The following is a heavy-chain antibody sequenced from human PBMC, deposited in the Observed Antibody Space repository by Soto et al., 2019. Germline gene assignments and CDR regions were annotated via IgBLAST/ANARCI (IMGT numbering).Heavy chain of an antibody. J-gene: IGHJ4*02. CDR2: IYSGGST. D-gene: IGHD3-10*01. Sequence: GGSLRLSCAASGFTVSSNYMSWVRQAPGKGLEWVSVIYSGGSTYYADSVKGRFTISRDNSKNTLYLQMNSLRAEDTAVYYCARDHMVRGVAIDYWGQGTLVTVSS. V-gene: IGHV3-66*01. CDR3: ARDHMVRGVAIDY. CDR1: GFTVSSNY.